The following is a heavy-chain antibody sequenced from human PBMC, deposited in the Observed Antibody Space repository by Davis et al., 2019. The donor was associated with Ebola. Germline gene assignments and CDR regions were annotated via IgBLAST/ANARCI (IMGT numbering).Heavy chain of an antibody. CDR3: ARGGGLLWHTMDV. D-gene: IGHD3-10*01. CDR1: GYTFTGYY. Sequence: ASVKVSCKASGYTFTGYYMHWVRQAPGQGLEWMGWINPNSGGTNYAQKFQGRVTITADESTSTAYMELNSLRAEDTAVYYCARGGGLLWHTMDVWGQGTTVTVSS. J-gene: IGHJ6*02. CDR2: INPNSGGT. V-gene: IGHV1-2*02.